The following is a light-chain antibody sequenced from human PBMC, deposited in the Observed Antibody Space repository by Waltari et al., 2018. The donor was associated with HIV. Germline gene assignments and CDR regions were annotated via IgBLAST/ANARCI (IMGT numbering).Light chain of an antibody. V-gene: IGLV1-51*01. CDR2: DNT. CDR1: SSNIGNNF. Sequence: QSVLTQPPSVSAAPGQKVTISCSGSSSNIGNNFVSWFQQPPGTAPKLLIYDNTRRPSGMPDRFSGSQSGTSATLGITGLQSGDEADYYCGTWDSSLSAWVFGGGTKLTVL. CDR3: GTWDSSLSAWV. J-gene: IGLJ2*01.